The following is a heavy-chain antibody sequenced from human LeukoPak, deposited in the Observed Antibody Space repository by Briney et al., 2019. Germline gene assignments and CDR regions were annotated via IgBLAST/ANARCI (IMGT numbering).Heavy chain of an antibody. CDR2: INPNSGGT. D-gene: IGHD3-16*01. CDR1: GYSYTDYY. J-gene: IGHJ5*02. Sequence: ASVTVSCKTSGYSYTDYYMHWVRQAPGQGLEWMGWINPNSGGTSSAQKFQGRVTMTRDTSITTVYMEVNWLTSDDTAMYYCARADRLHGGPYLIGPWGQGTLVTVSS. V-gene: IGHV1-2*02. CDR3: ARADRLHGGPYLIGP.